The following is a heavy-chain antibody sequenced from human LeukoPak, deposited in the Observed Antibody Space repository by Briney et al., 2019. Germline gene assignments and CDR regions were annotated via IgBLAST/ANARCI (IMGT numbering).Heavy chain of an antibody. V-gene: IGHV4-39*01. Sequence: SETLSLTCNVSGDSINKSPYYWAWVRQPPGKGLEWIAAVYYSGSTYYNPSLKGRVTISVDTSKNQFSLKLSSVTAADTAVYYCARQDGYNMVGGFDYWGQGTLVTVSS. CDR3: ARQDGYNMVGGFDY. CDR1: GDSINKSPYY. CDR2: VYYSGST. J-gene: IGHJ4*02. D-gene: IGHD5-24*01.